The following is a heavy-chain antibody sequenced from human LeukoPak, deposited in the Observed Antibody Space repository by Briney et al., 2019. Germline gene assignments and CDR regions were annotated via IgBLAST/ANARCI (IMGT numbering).Heavy chain of an antibody. CDR3: AKDRRYASGGGASDI. CDR1: GFTLSSYS. D-gene: IGHD6-19*01. Sequence: GGSLRLSCAVSGFTLSSYSMNWVRQAPGKGLEWVSSISSSSSHIYYADSVKGRFTISRDNAKNSLYLQMNSLRAEDTAVYYCAKDRRYASGGGASDIWGQGAMVTVSS. CDR2: ISSSSSHI. V-gene: IGHV3-21*01. J-gene: IGHJ3*02.